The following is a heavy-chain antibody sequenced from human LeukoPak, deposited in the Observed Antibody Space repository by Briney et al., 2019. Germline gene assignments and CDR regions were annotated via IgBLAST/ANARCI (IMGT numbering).Heavy chain of an antibody. Sequence: GRSLRLSCAASGFSFDDYAMHWVRQAPGKGLEWVSYITRSSSAKFYADSVKGRFAISRDNAENLLYLQMNSLRAEDTAVYYCTRDQEGSDYWGQGTLVTVSS. J-gene: IGHJ4*02. CDR1: GFSFDDYA. CDR2: ITRSSSAK. V-gene: IGHV3-48*01. CDR3: TRDQEGSDY.